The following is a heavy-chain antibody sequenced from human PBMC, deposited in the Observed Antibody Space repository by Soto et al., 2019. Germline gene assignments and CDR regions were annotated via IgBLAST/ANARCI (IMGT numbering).Heavy chain of an antibody. CDR2: ILVDGRT. CDR3: AKGTATGGGAFDI. D-gene: IGHD2-8*02. J-gene: IGHJ3*02. V-gene: IGHV3-23*01. CDR1: GFICGSYD. Sequence: PGGSLRLSCAASGFICGSYDMSWVRQAPEKGLEWLSTILVDGRTFYVDSVKGRFTISRDSSQNTVYLQMNSLTAGDTALYYGAKGTATGGGAFDICGRRTKVTV.